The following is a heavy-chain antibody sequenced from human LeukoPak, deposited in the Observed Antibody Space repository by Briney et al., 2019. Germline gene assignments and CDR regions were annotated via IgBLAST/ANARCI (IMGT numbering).Heavy chain of an antibody. V-gene: IGHV1-3*01. J-gene: IGHJ6*04. CDR2: INAGNGNT. D-gene: IGHD6-13*01. CDR3: ARGSSSWYPPYYYGMDV. Sequence: GASVKVSCKASGYTFTSYAMHWVRQAPGQRLEWMGWINAGNGNTKYSQKFQGRVTITRDTSASTAYMELSSLRSEDTAVHYCARGSSSWYPPYYYGMDVWGKGTTVTVSS. CDR1: GYTFTSYA.